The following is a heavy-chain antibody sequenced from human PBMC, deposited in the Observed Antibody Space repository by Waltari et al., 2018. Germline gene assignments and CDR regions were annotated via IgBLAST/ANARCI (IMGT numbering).Heavy chain of an antibody. CDR3: ARDLGYSSSWGY. V-gene: IGHV3-53*01. CDR2: IYSSGTT. D-gene: IGHD6-13*01. Sequence: EVQLVESGGGLIQPGGSLRLPCEASGFTVGRGYMSWARQAPGKGLEWVSLIYSSGTTYYIDSVKGRFTISRDISKNTLYLQMNSLRAEDTAVYYCARDLGYSSSWGYWGQGTLVTVSS. CDR1: GFTVGRGY. J-gene: IGHJ4*02.